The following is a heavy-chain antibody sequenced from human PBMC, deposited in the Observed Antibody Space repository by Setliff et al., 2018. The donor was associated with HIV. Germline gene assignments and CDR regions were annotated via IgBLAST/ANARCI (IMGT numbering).Heavy chain of an antibody. V-gene: IGHV4-30-4*08. CDR1: GGSISSDDYY. D-gene: IGHD2-21*02. J-gene: IGHJ5*02. CDR3: ARHDCGGDCSINWFDP. CDR2: ITYSGST. Sequence: SETLSLTCTVSGGSISSDDYYWNWIRQPPGKGLEWIGYITYSGSTYYNPSLKSRVTMSADTSKNQFSLKLSSVTAADTAVYYCARHDCGGDCSINWFDPWGQGTLVTVSS.